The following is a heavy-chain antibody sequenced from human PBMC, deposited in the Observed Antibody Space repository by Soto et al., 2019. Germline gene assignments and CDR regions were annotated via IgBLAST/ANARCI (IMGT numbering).Heavy chain of an antibody. CDR2: ISGTDDYT. CDR3: AAGRKEPTAIGVAFAI. V-gene: IGHV3-23*01. CDR1: GFTFSNFS. Sequence: GGSLRLSCAASGFTFSNFSMTWVRQAPGAGLEWVSSISGTDDYTYYADSVKGRFTLSRDNAKDTLYLQMIGLRAEDTAVYFCAAGRKEPTAIGVAFAIWRQGTMVTV. J-gene: IGHJ3*02. D-gene: IGHD2-2*01.